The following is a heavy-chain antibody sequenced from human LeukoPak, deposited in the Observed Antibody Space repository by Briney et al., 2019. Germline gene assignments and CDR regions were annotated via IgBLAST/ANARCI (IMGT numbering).Heavy chain of an antibody. Sequence: GGSLRLSCAASGFTFSSYEMNWVRQAPGKGLEWVSYISSSGSTIYYADSVKGRFTISRDNAKNSLYLQMNSLRAEDTAVYYCAKTELGYCSGGSCYSPDYWGQGTLVTVSS. CDR2: ISSSGSTI. V-gene: IGHV3-48*03. J-gene: IGHJ4*02. CDR3: AKTELGYCSGGSCYSPDY. D-gene: IGHD2-15*01. CDR1: GFTFSSYE.